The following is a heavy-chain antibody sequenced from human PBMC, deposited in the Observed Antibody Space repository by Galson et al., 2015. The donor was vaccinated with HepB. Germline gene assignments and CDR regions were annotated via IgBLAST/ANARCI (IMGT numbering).Heavy chain of an antibody. Sequence: SLRLSCAASGFTFSNAWMSWVRQAPGKGLEWVGRIKSKTDGGTTDYAAPVKGRFTISRDDSKNTLYLQMNSLKTEDTAVYYCTTGGAYYDSSGYRRWGAFDIWGQGTMVTVSS. CDR1: GFTFSNAW. V-gene: IGHV3-15*01. D-gene: IGHD3-22*01. CDR2: IKSKTDGGTT. CDR3: TTGGAYYDSSGYRRWGAFDI. J-gene: IGHJ3*02.